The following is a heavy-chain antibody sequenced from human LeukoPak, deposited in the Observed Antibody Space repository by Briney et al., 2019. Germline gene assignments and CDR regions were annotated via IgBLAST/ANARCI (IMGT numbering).Heavy chain of an antibody. Sequence: GESLKISCEGSGYSFTNYWIAWVRQMPGQGLEWMGVIYPGDSDTRYSPSFRGQVTISADKTINTAYLQWTSLKASDSAMYYCARQGYCTSISCPREFDYWGQGALVTVSP. CDR2: IYPGDSDT. CDR1: GYSFTNYW. D-gene: IGHD2-2*01. V-gene: IGHV5-51*01. J-gene: IGHJ4*02. CDR3: ARQGYCTSISCPREFDY.